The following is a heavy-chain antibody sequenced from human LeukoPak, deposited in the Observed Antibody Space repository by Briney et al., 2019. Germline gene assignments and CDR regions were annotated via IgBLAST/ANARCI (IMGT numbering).Heavy chain of an antibody. CDR3: ARDTYDGFDI. CDR1: GFTFSSYW. Sequence: GESLRLSCAASGFTFSSYWIHWVRQAPGKGLVWVSRINTDGSSTTYADSVKGEFTISRDNAKNTLYLQMNSLRAEDTAVYYCARDTYDGFDIWGQGTMVTVSS. CDR2: INTDGSST. J-gene: IGHJ3*02. V-gene: IGHV3-74*01.